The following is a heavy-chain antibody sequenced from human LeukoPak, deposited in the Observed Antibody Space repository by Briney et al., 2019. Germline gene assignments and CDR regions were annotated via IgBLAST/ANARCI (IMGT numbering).Heavy chain of an antibody. Sequence: SETLSLTCAVYGGSFSGYYWSWIRQSPGKGLEWIGEINHSGSTNYNPSLKSRVTISVDTSKNQFSLKLSSVTAADTAVYYCARMWYYDILTGYYPRDAFDIWGQGTMVTVSS. J-gene: IGHJ3*02. CDR1: GGSFSGYY. D-gene: IGHD3-9*01. V-gene: IGHV4-34*01. CDR2: INHSGST. CDR3: ARMWYYDILTGYYPRDAFDI.